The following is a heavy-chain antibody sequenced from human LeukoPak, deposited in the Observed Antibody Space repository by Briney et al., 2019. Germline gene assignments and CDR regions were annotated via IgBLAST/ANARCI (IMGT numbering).Heavy chain of an antibody. J-gene: IGHJ6*02. V-gene: IGHV1-69*04. D-gene: IGHD5-12*01. CDR3: ARGHSGRANYYYGMDV. CDR1: GGTFSSYA. CDR2: IIPILGIA. Sequence: ASVKVSCKASGGTFSSYAISWVRQAPGQGLEWMGRIIPILGIANYAQKFQGRVTITADKSTSTAYMELSSLRSEDTAVYYCARGHSGRANYYYGMDVWGQGTTVTVSS.